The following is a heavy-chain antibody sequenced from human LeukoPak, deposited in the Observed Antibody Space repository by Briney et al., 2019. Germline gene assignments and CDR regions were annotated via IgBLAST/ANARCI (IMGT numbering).Heavy chain of an antibody. J-gene: IGHJ5*02. Sequence: PGGSLRLSCAASGFTFSNAWLTWVRQAPGKGLEWVGRIKSKTDGGTTDYAAPVKGRSTISRDDSKNTLYLQMNRLKTEDTGVYYCTTPLSIAAAEVFDPWGQGTLVTVSS. CDR1: GFTFSNAW. CDR3: TTPLSIAAAEVFDP. D-gene: IGHD6-13*01. V-gene: IGHV3-15*01. CDR2: IKSKTDGGTT.